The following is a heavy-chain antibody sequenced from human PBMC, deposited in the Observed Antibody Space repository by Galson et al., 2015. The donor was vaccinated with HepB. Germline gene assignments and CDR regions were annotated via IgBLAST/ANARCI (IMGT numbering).Heavy chain of an antibody. J-gene: IGHJ6*02. CDR2: FDPEDGET. D-gene: IGHD3-10*01. CDR1: GYTLTELS. CDR3: ATVTMVRGVTRYYYYGMDV. V-gene: IGHV1-24*01. Sequence: SVKVSCKVSGYTLTELSMHWVRQAPGKGLEWMGGFDPEDGETIYAQKFQGRVTMTEDTSTDTAYMELSSLRSEDTAVYYCATVTMVRGVTRYYYYGMDVWGQGTTVTVSS.